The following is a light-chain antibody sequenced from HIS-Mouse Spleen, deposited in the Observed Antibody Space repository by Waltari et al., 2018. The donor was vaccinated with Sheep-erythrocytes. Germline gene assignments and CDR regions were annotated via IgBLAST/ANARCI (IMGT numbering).Light chain of an antibody. Sequence: QSALTQPPSASGSPGQSVTISCTGTSSDVGGYNYVPWYQQHPGKAPKPRIYEGSKRPAGGPDGFSGSKSGNPAALTGSGLRAEDEADYYCSSYAGSNNWVFGGGTKLTVL. CDR1: SSDVGGYNY. CDR3: SSYAGSNNWV. CDR2: EGS. V-gene: IGLV2-8*01. J-gene: IGLJ3*02.